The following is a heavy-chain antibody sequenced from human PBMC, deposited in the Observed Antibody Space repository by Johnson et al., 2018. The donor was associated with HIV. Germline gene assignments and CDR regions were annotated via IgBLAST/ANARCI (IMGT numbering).Heavy chain of an antibody. CDR2: ISYDGSNK. Sequence: QVQLVESGGGVVQPGRSLRLSCAASGFTFSSYAMHWVRQAPGKGLEWVAVISYDGSNKYYADSVKGRFTISRDNSKNTLYLQMNSLRAEDTAVYYCARVGYSSSGPNYGAFDIWGQGTMVTVSS. J-gene: IGHJ3*02. CDR1: GFTFSSYA. D-gene: IGHD6-6*01. CDR3: ARVGYSSSGPNYGAFDI. V-gene: IGHV3-30*04.